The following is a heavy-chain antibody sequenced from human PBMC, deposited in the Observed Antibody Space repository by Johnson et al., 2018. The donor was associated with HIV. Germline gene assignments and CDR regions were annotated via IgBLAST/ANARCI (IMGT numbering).Heavy chain of an antibody. CDR2: IKQDGSEK. Sequence: VQLVESGGGLVQPGGSLRLSCAASGFTFSSYWMSWVRQAPGKGLEWVANIKQDGSEKYYADSVKGRFTISRDNSKNTLYLQMNSLRAEDTAVYYCAKGDPSGYDSSGSLEAFDIWGQGTMVTVSS. CDR3: AKGDPSGYDSSGSLEAFDI. V-gene: IGHV3-7*02. D-gene: IGHD3-22*01. J-gene: IGHJ3*02. CDR1: GFTFSSYW.